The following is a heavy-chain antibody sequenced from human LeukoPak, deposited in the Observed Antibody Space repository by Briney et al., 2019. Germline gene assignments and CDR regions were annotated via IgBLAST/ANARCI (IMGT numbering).Heavy chain of an antibody. J-gene: IGHJ5*02. D-gene: IGHD2-15*01. CDR3: ARVVVAALVWFDP. Sequence: SETLSLTCTVSGYSISSGYYWGWIRPPPGKGLEWIGSNYHSGSTYYNPSIKSRVTISVDTSKYQFSLKLSSVTAADTAVYYCARVVVAALVWFDPWGQGTLVTVSS. CDR1: GYSISSGYY. CDR2: NYHSGST. V-gene: IGHV4-38-2*02.